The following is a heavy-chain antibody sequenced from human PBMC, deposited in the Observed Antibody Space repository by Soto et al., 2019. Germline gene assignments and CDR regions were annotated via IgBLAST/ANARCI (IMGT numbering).Heavy chain of an antibody. D-gene: IGHD5-12*01. J-gene: IGHJ5*01. V-gene: IGHV3-21*01. CDR3: ARDRGLEVFDS. Sequence: GGSLRLSCAASGFNFNVYSMNLVRQAPGKGLEWISSISSSSNYIHYRDSVRGRYTISRDNAKNSLYLQLDSLRVEDTAVYFSARDRGLEVFDSWGQGTLVTVPS. CDR1: GFNFNVYS. CDR2: ISSSSNYI.